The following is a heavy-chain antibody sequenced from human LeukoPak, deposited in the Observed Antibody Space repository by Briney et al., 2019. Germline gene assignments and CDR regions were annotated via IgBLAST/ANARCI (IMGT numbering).Heavy chain of an antibody. Sequence: GGSLRLSCAASGLTFSSYAMSWVRQAPGKGLEWFSAISGSGGSTYYADSVKGRFTISRDNSKNTLYLQLNSLRAEDTAVYYCAKDGTAGVIMAGTLDYWGQGTLVTVSS. CDR3: AKDGTAGVIMAGTLDY. V-gene: IGHV3-23*01. J-gene: IGHJ4*02. CDR1: GLTFSSYA. D-gene: IGHD6-19*01. CDR2: ISGSGGST.